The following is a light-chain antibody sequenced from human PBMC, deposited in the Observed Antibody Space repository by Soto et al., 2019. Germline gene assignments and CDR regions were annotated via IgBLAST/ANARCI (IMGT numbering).Light chain of an antibody. Sequence: QSALTQPASVSGSPGQSITISCSGSSSDIGYYNLVSWYQRRPGAAPKLIIYESNKRPSGGSTRLSASKSGNTASLTISGLQAEDEAYYFCCSYGGINFSFYVFGTGTKVTVL. CDR2: ESN. J-gene: IGLJ1*01. V-gene: IGLV2-23*01. CDR3: CSYGGINFSFYV. CDR1: SSDIGYYNL.